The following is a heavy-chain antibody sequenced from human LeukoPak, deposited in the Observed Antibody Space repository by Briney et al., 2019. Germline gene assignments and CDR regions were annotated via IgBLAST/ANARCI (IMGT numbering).Heavy chain of an antibody. V-gene: IGHV3-30-3*01. D-gene: IGHD6-13*01. J-gene: IGHJ5*02. Sequence: GGSLRLSCAASGFTFSSYAMHWIRQAPGKGLEWVAVISYDGSNKYYADSVKGRFTISRDNSKNTLYLQMNSLRAEDTAVYYCARIAAAGHDDWFDPWGQGTLVTVSS. CDR2: ISYDGSNK. CDR3: ARIAAAGHDDWFDP. CDR1: GFTFSSYA.